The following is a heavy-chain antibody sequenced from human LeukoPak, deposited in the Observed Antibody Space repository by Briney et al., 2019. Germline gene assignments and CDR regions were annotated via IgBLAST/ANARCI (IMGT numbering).Heavy chain of an antibody. J-gene: IGHJ4*02. Sequence: GGSLRLSCAGSGFTFSSNAMSWVRQAPGKGLEWVSSISDSGDFTYYADSVKGRFTISRDNSKNTLYLQMNSLRAEDTAVYYCAKDQGYSSSWYFDYWGQGTLVTVSS. D-gene: IGHD6-13*01. CDR1: GFTFSSNA. CDR2: ISDSGDFT. V-gene: IGHV3-23*01. CDR3: AKDQGYSSSWYFDY.